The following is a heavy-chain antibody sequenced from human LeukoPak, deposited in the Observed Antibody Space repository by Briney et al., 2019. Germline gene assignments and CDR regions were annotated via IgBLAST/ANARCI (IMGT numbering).Heavy chain of an antibody. V-gene: IGHV4-39*01. CDR1: SVSLRNIYFY. CDR3: ARSGDPGYSSGGGNFRYYGMDV. CDR2: VHFTGST. Sequence: SQRLSLTCTVSSVSLRNIYFYWAWIRQPPGRGLELFGYVHFTGSTFYNTSLKRRITISADTSQNQFSLSLISVTAADTAVYYCARSGDPGYSSGGGNFRYYGMDVWGQGTTVTVSS. J-gene: IGHJ6*02. D-gene: IGHD6-19*01.